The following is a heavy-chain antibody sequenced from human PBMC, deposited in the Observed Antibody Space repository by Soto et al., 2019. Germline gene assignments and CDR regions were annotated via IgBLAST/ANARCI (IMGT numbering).Heavy chain of an antibody. CDR1: GGSFSSYS. J-gene: IGHJ6*02. CDR3: ERTSMIYGMDV. D-gene: IGHD3-16*01. V-gene: IGHV4-4*07. Sequence: QVQLQESGPGLVKPSETLSLTCTVSGGSFSSYSWSWFRQPAGKGLEWIGRIYTSGSTNYNPSLKSRVTMSVDTSKNQLSLKLSSVTAADTAVYYCERTSMIYGMDVWGQGTTVTVSS. CDR2: IYTSGST.